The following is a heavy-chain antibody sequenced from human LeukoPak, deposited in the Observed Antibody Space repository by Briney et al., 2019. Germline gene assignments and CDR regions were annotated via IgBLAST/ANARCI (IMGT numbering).Heavy chain of an antibody. V-gene: IGHV4-61*08. J-gene: IGHJ4*02. D-gene: IGHD3-10*01. Sequence: SETLSLTCTVSGGSISSGGYYWSWIRQPPGKGLEWVGYIYYSGSTNYNPSLKSRVTISVDTSKNQFSLKLSSVTAADTAVYYCARVSGSGRIDYWGQGTLVTVSS. CDR3: ARVSGSGRIDY. CDR2: IYYSGST. CDR1: GGSISSGGYY.